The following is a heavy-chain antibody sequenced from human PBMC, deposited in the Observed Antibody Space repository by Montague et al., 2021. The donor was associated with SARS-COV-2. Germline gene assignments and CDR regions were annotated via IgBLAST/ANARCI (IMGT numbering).Heavy chain of an antibody. CDR3: ARQPYLASAYYFDY. D-gene: IGHD3-10*01. CDR2: ILHSGHT. CDR1: GASITTYY. Sequence: SETLPLTCSVSGASITTYYWSWIRQAPGKGLEWIAYILHSGHTNYNPSLRSRVAISIDTSRDQFSLSLTSITAADTAVYYCARQPYLASAYYFDYWGLGTLVTVSS. J-gene: IGHJ4*02. V-gene: IGHV4-59*01.